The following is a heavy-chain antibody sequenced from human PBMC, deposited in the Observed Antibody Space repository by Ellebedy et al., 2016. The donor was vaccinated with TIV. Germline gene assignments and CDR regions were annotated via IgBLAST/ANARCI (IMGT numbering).Heavy chain of an antibody. V-gene: IGHV3-13*01. CDR1: GFTLSSYD. D-gene: IGHD1-26*01. J-gene: IGHJ3*01. Sequence: GESLKISCAASGFTLSSYDMHWVRQATGKGLEWVSTIGTAGDTYYPGSVKGRFTISRENAKNYLYLQMNSLRAEDTAIYFCARDPVGVGPAFDVWGQGTMVTVSS. CDR3: ARDPVGVGPAFDV. CDR2: IGTAGDT.